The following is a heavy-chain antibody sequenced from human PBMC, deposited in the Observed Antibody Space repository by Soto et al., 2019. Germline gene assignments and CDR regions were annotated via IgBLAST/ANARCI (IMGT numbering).Heavy chain of an antibody. CDR2: IKASSTTI. J-gene: IGHJ6*02. V-gene: IGHV3-48*01. CDR3: ARAKRNYGIYG. CDR1: GFTFSRFD. Sequence: EVQVVESGGGLVQPGGSLRLSCAASGFTFSRFDMNWVRQAPGKGLEWLSFIKASSTTIQYADSVKGGFTISRDDARTAFILQRNNLRVKDRTMYSSARAKRNYGIYGWGQGTTVTVS.